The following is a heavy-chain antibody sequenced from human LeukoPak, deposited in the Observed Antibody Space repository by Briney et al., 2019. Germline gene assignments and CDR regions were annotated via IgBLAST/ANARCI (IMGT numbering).Heavy chain of an antibody. D-gene: IGHD2-2*01. Sequence: GGSLRLSCAASGFTFDDYTMHWVRQAPGKGLEWVSLISWDGGSTYYADSVKGRFTISRDNSKNSLYLQMNSLRTEDTALYYCAKDSTFGCTSTSCSLDYWGRGTLVTVSS. CDR2: ISWDGGST. CDR1: GFTFDDYT. V-gene: IGHV3-43*01. J-gene: IGHJ4*02. CDR3: AKDSTFGCTSTSCSLDY.